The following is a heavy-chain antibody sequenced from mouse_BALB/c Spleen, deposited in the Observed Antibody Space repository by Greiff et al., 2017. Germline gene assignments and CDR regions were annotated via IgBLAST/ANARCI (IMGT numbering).Heavy chain of an antibody. CDR3: ARDYDGAFDV. Sequence: EVQVVESGGGLVKPGGSLKLSCAASGFTFSDYYMYWVRQTPEKRLEWVATISDGGSYTYYPDSVKGRFTISRDNAKNNLYLQMSSLKSEDTAMYYCARDYDGAFDVWGAGTTVTVSS. V-gene: IGHV5-4*02. CDR1: GFTFSDYY. D-gene: IGHD2-12*01. J-gene: IGHJ1*01. CDR2: ISDGGSYT.